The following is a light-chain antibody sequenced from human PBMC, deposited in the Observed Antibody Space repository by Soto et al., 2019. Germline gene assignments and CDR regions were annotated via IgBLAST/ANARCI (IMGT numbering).Light chain of an antibody. Sequence: DIVLTQSPGTVSLSPGERATLSCRASQSVSSGYLAWYQQKPGQAPRLLIYGVSSRATGIPDRFSGSGSGTDFTLTISRLEPEDFAVYYCQQYGSSPLTFGQGTKVEI. V-gene: IGKV3-20*01. CDR1: QSVSSGY. CDR2: GVS. CDR3: QQYGSSPLT. J-gene: IGKJ1*01.